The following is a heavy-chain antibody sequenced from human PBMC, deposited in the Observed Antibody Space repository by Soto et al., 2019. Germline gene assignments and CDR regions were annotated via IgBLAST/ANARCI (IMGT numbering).Heavy chain of an antibody. CDR3: ARHRKSHTFNIVVVPAARGLNWFDP. V-gene: IGHV4-39*01. J-gene: IGHJ5*02. CDR2: IYYSGST. CDR1: GGSISSSSYY. D-gene: IGHD2-2*01. Sequence: SETLSLTCTVSGGSISSSSYYWGWIRQPPGKGLEWIGSIYYSGSTYYNPSLKSRVTISVDTSKNQFSLKLSSVTAADTAVYYCARHRKSHTFNIVVVPAARGLNWFDPWGQGTLVTVSS.